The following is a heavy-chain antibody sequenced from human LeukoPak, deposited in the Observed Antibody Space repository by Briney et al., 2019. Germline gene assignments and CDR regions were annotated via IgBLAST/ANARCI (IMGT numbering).Heavy chain of an antibody. V-gene: IGHV4-39*01. CDR3: ASFYCSGGSCYQYYYYYYMDV. D-gene: IGHD2-15*01. J-gene: IGHJ6*03. Sequence: SGGSLRLSCAASGFTFSSYGMSWVRQPPGKGLEWIGIIYYSGSTYSNPSLKSRVTISVDTSKNQFSLKLSSVTAADTAVYYCASFYCSGGSCYQYYYYYYMDVWGKGTTVTISS. CDR2: IYYSGST. CDR1: GFTFSSYG.